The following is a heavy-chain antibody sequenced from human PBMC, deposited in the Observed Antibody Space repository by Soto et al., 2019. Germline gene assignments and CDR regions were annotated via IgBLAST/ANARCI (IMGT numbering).Heavy chain of an antibody. CDR1: EFTFSSYW. CDR2: IKQDGSEK. J-gene: IGHJ4*02. Sequence: GGSLRLSCAASEFTFSSYWMSWVRQAPGQGLEWVANIKQDGSEKYYVDSVKGRFTISRDNAKNSLYLQMNSLRAEDTAVYYCARDRLYCSSTRCYSGEDYWGQGT. D-gene: IGHD2-2*01. V-gene: IGHV3-7*04. CDR3: ARDRLYCSSTRCYSGEDY.